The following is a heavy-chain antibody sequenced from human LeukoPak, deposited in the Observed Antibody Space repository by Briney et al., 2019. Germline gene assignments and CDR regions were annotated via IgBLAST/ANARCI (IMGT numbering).Heavy chain of an antibody. V-gene: IGHV4-59*01. Sequence: PSETLSLTCTVSGGSISSYYWSWIRQPPGKGLEWIGYIYYSGSTNYNPSLKSRVTISVDTSKNQFSLKLSSVTAADTAVYYCARAVTIFGVVTIGYYFDYWGQGTLVTVSS. J-gene: IGHJ4*02. CDR1: GGSISSYY. D-gene: IGHD3-3*01. CDR2: IYYSGST. CDR3: ARAVTIFGVVTIGYYFDY.